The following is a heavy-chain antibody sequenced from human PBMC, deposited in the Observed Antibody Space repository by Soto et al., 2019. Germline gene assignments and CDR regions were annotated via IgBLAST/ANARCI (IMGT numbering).Heavy chain of an antibody. Sequence: SLRLSCAASAFTFSSSWMHWVRQAPGKGLVWVSRINSDGSSTSYADSVKGRFTISRDNAKNTLYLQMNSLRAEDTAVYYCARVPRFAFDIWAQGTMVTVSS. J-gene: IGHJ3*02. V-gene: IGHV3-74*01. CDR2: INSDGSST. CDR1: AFTFSSSW. CDR3: ARVPRFAFDI.